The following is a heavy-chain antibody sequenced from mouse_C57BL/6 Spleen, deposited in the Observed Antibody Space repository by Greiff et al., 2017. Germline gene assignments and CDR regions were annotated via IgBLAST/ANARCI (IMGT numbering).Heavy chain of an antibody. CDR3: AREGLLYYYAMDY. Sequence: QVKLTQSGAELVRPGTSVKVSCKASGYAFTNYLIEWVKQRPGQGLEWIGVINPGSGGTNYNEKFKGKATLTADKSSSTAYMQLSSLTSDDSSVYFCAREGLLYYYAMDYWGQGTSVTVSS. D-gene: IGHD1-1*01. CDR1: GYAFTNYL. V-gene: IGHV1-54*01. CDR2: INPGSGGT. J-gene: IGHJ4*01.